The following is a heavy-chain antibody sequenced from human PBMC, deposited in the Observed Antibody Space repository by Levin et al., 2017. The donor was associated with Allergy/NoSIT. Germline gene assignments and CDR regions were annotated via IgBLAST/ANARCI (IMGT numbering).Heavy chain of an antibody. J-gene: IGHJ5*02. CDR1: GYTFTSYA. CDR3: AKDGALAGTKSNWLDP. CDR2: INTGNGDT. V-gene: IGHV1-3*04. Sequence: GESLKISCKASGYTFTSYAIHWVRQAPGQRLEWMGWINTGNGDTKYSQKFQDRVTITRDTSASTAYMELSSLRSEDTAVYYCAKDGALAGTKSNWLDPWSQGTLVTVSS. D-gene: IGHD6-19*01.